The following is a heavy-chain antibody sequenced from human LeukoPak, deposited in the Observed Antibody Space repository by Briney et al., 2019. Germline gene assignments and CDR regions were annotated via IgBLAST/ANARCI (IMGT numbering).Heavy chain of an antibody. CDR3: AAVPAAIGYFDY. V-gene: IGHV4-4*09. D-gene: IGHD2-2*02. J-gene: IGHJ4*02. CDR2: IYTSGST. Sequence: SETLSLTCTVSGGSISSYYWSWIRQPPGKGLEWIGYIYTSGSTNYNPSLKSRVTISVDTSKNQFSLKLSSVTAAVTAVYYCAAVPAAIGYFDYWGQGTLVTVSS. CDR1: GGSISSYY.